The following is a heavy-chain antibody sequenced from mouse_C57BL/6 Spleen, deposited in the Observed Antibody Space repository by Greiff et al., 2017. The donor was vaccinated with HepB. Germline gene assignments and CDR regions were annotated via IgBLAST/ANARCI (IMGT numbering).Heavy chain of an antibody. CDR1: GYTFTDYE. V-gene: IGHV1-15*01. CDR2: IDPETGGT. Sequence: VKLVESGAELVRPGASVTLSCKASGYTFTDYEMHWVKQTPVHGLEWIGAIDPETGGTAYNQKFKGKAILTADKSSSTAYMELRSLTSEDSAVYYCTRTYCYGSSYGFAYWGQGTLVTVSA. D-gene: IGHD1-1*01. J-gene: IGHJ3*01. CDR3: TRTYCYGSSYGFAY.